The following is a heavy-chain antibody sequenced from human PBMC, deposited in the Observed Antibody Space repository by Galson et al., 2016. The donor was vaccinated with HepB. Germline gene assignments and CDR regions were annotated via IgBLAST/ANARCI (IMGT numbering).Heavy chain of an antibody. CDR2: INPSGGRT. J-gene: IGHJ4*02. V-gene: IGHV1-46*01. Sequence: SVKVSCKASGYTFTSYYIHWVRQAPGQGLEWMGIINPSGGRTRYAQKFQGRVTMTRDTFTSTVYMELSSLRSEDTAIYSCARGRGYSSGHHLDYWGQGALVTVSS. D-gene: IGHD5-18*01. CDR1: GYTFTSYY. CDR3: ARGRGYSSGHHLDY.